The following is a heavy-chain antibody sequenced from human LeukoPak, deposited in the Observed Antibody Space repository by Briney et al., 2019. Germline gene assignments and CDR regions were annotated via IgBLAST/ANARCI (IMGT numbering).Heavy chain of an antibody. CDR2: IYYSGST. V-gene: IGHV4-59*01. CDR1: GGSISSYY. D-gene: IGHD2-21*02. Sequence: SETLSLTRTVSGGSISSYYWSWIRQPPGKGLEWIGYIYYSGSTNYNPSLKSRVTISVDTSKNQFSLKLSSVTAADTAVYYCARAVPTPQYCGGDCYSDGFDYWGQGTLVTVSS. CDR3: ARAVPTPQYCGGDCYSDGFDY. J-gene: IGHJ4*02.